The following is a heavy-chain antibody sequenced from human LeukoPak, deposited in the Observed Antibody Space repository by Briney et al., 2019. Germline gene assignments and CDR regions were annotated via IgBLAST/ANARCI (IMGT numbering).Heavy chain of an antibody. Sequence: GGSLRLSCAASGFTFSSYGMHWVRQAPGKGLEWVAVISYDGSNKYYADSVKGRFTISRDNSKNTLYLQMNSLRAEDTAVYYCAKGRSGTTVTTYFDYWGQGTLVTVSS. CDR1: GFTFSSYG. CDR3: AKGRSGTTVTTYFDY. J-gene: IGHJ4*02. V-gene: IGHV3-30*18. CDR2: ISYDGSNK. D-gene: IGHD4-17*01.